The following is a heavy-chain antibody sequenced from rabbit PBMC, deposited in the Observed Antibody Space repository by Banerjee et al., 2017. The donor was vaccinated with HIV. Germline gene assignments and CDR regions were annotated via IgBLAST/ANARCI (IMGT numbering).Heavy chain of an antibody. CDR2: MHAGSGAT. CDR1: GFSLNNNYV. CDR3: ARDVVGGDYYFNL. J-gene: IGHJ4*01. V-gene: IGHV1S45*01. Sequence: QQQLKESGGDLVKPEGSLTLTCKASGFSLNNNYVMRWVRQAPGKGLEWIACMHAGSGATYYANWAKGRFPISKTSSTTVTLQMTSLTAADTATFFCARDVVGGDYYFNLWGPGTLVTVS. D-gene: IGHD2-1*01.